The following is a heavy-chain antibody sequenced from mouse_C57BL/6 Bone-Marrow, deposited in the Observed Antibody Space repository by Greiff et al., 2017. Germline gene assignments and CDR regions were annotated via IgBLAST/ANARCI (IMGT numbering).Heavy chain of an antibody. CDR2: IWSGGST. CDR3: ARNKGGFAY. J-gene: IGHJ3*01. V-gene: IGHV2-2*01. Sequence: VQLQQSGPGLVQPSQSLYITCTVSGFSLTSYGVHWVRQSPGKGLEWLGEIWSGGSTDYNAALISRLSIIKDTSKSQVFFKLNSLQADDTAIYYCARNKGGFAYWGQGTLVTGSA. CDR1: GFSLTSYG.